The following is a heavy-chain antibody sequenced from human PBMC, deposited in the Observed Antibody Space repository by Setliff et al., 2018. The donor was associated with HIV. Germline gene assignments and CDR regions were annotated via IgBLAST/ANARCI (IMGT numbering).Heavy chain of an antibody. V-gene: IGHV3-33*06. CDR1: GFTFTTYG. CDR2: IWYDGSNK. CDR3: AKDHKGYYYDSSGYFYMGV. D-gene: IGHD3-22*01. Sequence: GGSLRLSCAASGFTFTTYGMHWARQAPGKGLEWVAIIWYDGSNKHYADSVKGRFTMSRDNSKNTLYLQMNSLRAEDTAVYYCAKDHKGYYYDSSGYFYMGVWGKGTTVTVSS. J-gene: IGHJ6*03.